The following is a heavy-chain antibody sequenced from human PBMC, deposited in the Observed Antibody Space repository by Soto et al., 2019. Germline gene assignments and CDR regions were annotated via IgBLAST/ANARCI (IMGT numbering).Heavy chain of an antibody. CDR1: GFTFSSYA. CDR2: ISGSGGST. V-gene: IGHV3-23*01. J-gene: IGHJ4*02. Sequence: PGGSLRLSCAASGFTFSSYAMSWVRQAPGKGLEWVSAISGSGGSTYYADSVKGRFTISRDNSKNTLYLQMNSLRAEDTAVYYCAKDLGGFLEWLPFDYWGQGTLVTVSS. D-gene: IGHD3-3*01. CDR3: AKDLGGFLEWLPFDY.